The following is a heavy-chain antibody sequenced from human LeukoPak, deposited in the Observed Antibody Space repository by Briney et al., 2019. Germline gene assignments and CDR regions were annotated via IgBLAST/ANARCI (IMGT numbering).Heavy chain of an antibody. D-gene: IGHD2-15*01. V-gene: IGHV3-23*01. Sequence: SGGCLRLSCAASGFTFTTCAITWVRQTPGKGLGWVSTISSSAGITFYADSVKGRVTISRDDSKNTLYLQMSSLRAEDTAIYYCAKRLEGVFGGPYDYWGQGILVTVSS. J-gene: IGHJ4*02. CDR3: AKRLEGVFGGPYDY. CDR1: GFTFTTCA. CDR2: ISSSAGIT.